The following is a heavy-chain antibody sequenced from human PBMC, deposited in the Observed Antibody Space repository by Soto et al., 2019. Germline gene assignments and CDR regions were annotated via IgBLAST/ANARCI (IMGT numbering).Heavy chain of an antibody. D-gene: IGHD3-9*01. Sequence: SETLSLTCTVSGGSISSYYWSWIRQPPGKGLEWIGYIYYSGSTSYNPSLKSRVTISVDTSKNQFSLKLSSVTAADTAVYYCARGCPHYDILTGYYSGWFDPWGQGTLVTVSS. CDR1: GGSISSYY. V-gene: IGHV4-59*01. CDR3: ARGCPHYDILTGYYSGWFDP. J-gene: IGHJ5*02. CDR2: IYYSGST.